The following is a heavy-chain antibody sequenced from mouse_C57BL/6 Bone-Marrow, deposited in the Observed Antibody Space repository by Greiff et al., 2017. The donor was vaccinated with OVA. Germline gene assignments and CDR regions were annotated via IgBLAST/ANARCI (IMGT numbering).Heavy chain of an antibody. CDR1: GFSLTSYA. V-gene: IGHV2-9-1*01. CDR2: IWTGGGT. CDR3: ARYYYAPRYGYFDV. Sequence: VKLVESGPGLVAPSQSLSITCTVSGFSLTSYAISWVRQPPGKGLEWLGVIWTGGGTNYNSALNSRLSISKDNSKSQVFLKMNSLQTDDTARYYCARYYYAPRYGYFDVWGTGTTVTVSS. D-gene: IGHD1-1*01. J-gene: IGHJ1*03.